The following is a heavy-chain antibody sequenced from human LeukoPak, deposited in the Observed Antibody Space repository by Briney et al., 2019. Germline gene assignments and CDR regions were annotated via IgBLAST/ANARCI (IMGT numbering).Heavy chain of an antibody. CDR2: IRSTANGYAT. Sequence: GGSLRLSCAASGFTFSGSALHWVRQASGKGLEWVGRIRSTANGYATAYSASVKGRFTISRDDSKNTAYLQMDSLKTEDTAVYYCTGNYYGSGSYADFDYWGQGTLVTVSS. D-gene: IGHD3-10*01. CDR1: GFTFSGSA. V-gene: IGHV3-73*01. J-gene: IGHJ4*02. CDR3: TGNYYGSGSYADFDY.